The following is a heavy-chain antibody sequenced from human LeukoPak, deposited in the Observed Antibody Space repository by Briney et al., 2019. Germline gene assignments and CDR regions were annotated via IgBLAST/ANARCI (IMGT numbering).Heavy chain of an antibody. D-gene: IGHD6-25*01. Sequence: GGSLRLSCAASGFTFSSYEMNWVRQAPGKGLEWVSYISSSGSTIYYADSVKGRFTISRDNAKNSLYLQMNSLRAEDTAVYYCAREKQREGVDYWGQGTLVTVSS. J-gene: IGHJ4*02. V-gene: IGHV3-48*03. CDR2: ISSSGSTI. CDR3: AREKQREGVDY. CDR1: GFTFSSYE.